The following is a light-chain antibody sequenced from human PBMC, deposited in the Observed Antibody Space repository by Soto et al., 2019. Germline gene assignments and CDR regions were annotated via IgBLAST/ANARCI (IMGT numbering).Light chain of an antibody. CDR3: LQHNSYIFT. V-gene: IGKV1D-12*01. J-gene: IGKJ3*01. Sequence: DIQMTQSPSSVSASVGDRVTITCRASQGLSVWLAWYQQKPGKAPNLLIYATSTLQSGVPSRFSGSGSGTNFTLTISSLQPEDFATYFCLQHNSYIFTFGPGTKVDIK. CDR2: ATS. CDR1: QGLSVW.